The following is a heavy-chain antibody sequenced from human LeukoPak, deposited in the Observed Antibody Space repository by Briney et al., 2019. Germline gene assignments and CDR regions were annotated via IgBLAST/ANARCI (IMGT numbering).Heavy chain of an antibody. CDR2: IYYSGST. D-gene: IGHD2-15*01. CDR1: GGSVSSGSYY. CDR3: TRDGTVVAVAALDAFDI. J-gene: IGHJ3*02. Sequence: SETLSLTCTVSGGSVSSGSYYWSWIRQPPGKGLEWIGYIYYSGSTNYNPSLKSRVTISVDTSKNQFSLKLSSVTAADTAVYYCTRDGTVVAVAALDAFDIWGQGTMVTVSS. V-gene: IGHV4-61*01.